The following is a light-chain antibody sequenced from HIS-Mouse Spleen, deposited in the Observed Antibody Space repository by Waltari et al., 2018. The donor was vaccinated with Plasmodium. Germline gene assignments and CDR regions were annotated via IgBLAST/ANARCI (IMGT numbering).Light chain of an antibody. CDR2: EGS. J-gene: IGLJ3*02. V-gene: IGLV2-23*03. CDR3: CSYAGSSTFV. CDR1: SSAGGSYNL. Sequence: QSALTQPASVSGSPGQSITISCTGTSSAGGSYNLFSWYQQHPGKAPKLMIYEGSKRPSGVSNRFSGSKSGNTASLTISGLQAEDEADYYCCSYAGSSTFVFGGGTKLTVL.